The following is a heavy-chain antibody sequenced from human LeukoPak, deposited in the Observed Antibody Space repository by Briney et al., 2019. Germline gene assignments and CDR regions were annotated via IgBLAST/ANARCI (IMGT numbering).Heavy chain of an antibody. CDR2: VNAGNGIT. CDR3: AREWDIVVLPAPLNNWFDP. Sequence: GASVKVSCKASGYTFTTYAIHWVRQAPGQRLEWMGWVNAGNGITKYSQEFQGRVTITRDTSASTAYMELSSLRSEDTAMYYCAREWDIVVLPAPLNNWFDPWGQGTLVTVSS. D-gene: IGHD2-2*01. CDR1: GYTFTTYA. J-gene: IGHJ5*02. V-gene: IGHV1-3*03.